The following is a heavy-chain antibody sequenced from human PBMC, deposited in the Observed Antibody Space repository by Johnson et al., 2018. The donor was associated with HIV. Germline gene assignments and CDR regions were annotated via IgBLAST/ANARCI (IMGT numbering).Heavy chain of an antibody. CDR2: ISYDGSNK. CDR1: GFTFSSYA. Sequence: VQLVESGGGVVQPGRSLRLSCAASGFTFSSYAMHWVRQAPGQGLEWVAGISYDGSNKNYADSVKGRFTISRDNSKTTRNLQMNSLRAEDTAVYYCATPTGPGGIWGQGTMVTVSS. D-gene: IGHD1-14*01. V-gene: IGHV3-30*04. CDR3: ATPTGPGGI. J-gene: IGHJ3*02.